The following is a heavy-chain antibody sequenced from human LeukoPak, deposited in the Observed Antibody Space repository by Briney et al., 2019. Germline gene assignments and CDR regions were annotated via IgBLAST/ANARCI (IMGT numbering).Heavy chain of an antibody. CDR1: GFIFSSHG. D-gene: IGHD2-15*01. V-gene: IGHV3-23*01. CDR3: ATELFNRYCSGGSCYTEYFQY. J-gene: IGHJ1*01. Sequence: PGGSLRLSCAASGFIFSSHGMNWVRQAPGKGLEWVSGISPSGDITYYADSVKGRFTISRDNSKNTLYLQMNSLRAEDTAVYYCATELFNRYCSGGSCYTEYFQYWGQGTLVTVSS. CDR2: ISPSGDIT.